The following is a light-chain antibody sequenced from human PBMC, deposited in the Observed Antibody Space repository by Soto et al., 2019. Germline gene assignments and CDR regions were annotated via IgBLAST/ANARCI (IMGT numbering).Light chain of an antibody. CDR3: QSHDSSLNSWA. J-gene: IGLJ3*02. CDR1: SSNIGAGYD. V-gene: IGLV1-40*01. CDR2: GNT. Sequence: QAVVTQPPSMSGAPGQRVTISCTGSSSNIGAGYDVHWYQHLPGTAPKLLIYGNTNRPSGVPDRFSGSKSGTSASLAITGLQAEDEADYYCQSHDSSLNSWAFGGGTKVTVL.